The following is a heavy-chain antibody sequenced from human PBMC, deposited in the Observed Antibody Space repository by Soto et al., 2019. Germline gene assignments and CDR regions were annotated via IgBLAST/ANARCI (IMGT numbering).Heavy chain of an antibody. Sequence: TLSLTCTVSGRPVGNAGNYWTWIRQHPGRGLEWIGYIYHIGSPYYNPSLENRVTISLDTAKNQFSLNLTSVTAADTAIYYCVRDRALDSSGHWFDTWGQGTLV. CDR3: VRDRALDSSGHWFDT. J-gene: IGHJ5*02. D-gene: IGHD3-22*01. V-gene: IGHV4-31*03. CDR2: IYHIGSP. CDR1: GRPVGNAGNY.